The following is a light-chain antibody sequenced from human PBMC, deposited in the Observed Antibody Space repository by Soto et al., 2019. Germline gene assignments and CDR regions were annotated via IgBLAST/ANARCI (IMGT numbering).Light chain of an antibody. V-gene: IGKV3-20*01. CDR2: AAS. CDR3: QQYGSSRPWT. Sequence: EIVLTQSPGTLSLSPGERATLSCRASQSVSSSYLAWYQQKPGQAPRLLIYAASSSATGIPDRFSGSGSVTDFTLTISRLEPEAFAVYYCQQYGSSRPWTFGQGTKVEIK. CDR1: QSVSSSY. J-gene: IGKJ1*01.